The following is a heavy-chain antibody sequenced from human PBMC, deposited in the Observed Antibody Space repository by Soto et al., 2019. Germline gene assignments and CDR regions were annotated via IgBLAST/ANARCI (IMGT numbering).Heavy chain of an antibody. D-gene: IGHD3-9*01. Sequence: SETLSLTCTVSGVSITAYFWSWIRQPAGEAPEWLGHIYASGRTTYNPTLKSRVTMFVSQTQVSLRLTSVTAADTAVYYCARHFDVDPSLDHYYFDLSGRGALVTV. CDR1: GVSITAYF. V-gene: IGHV4-4*07. CDR3: ARHFDVDPSLDHYYFDL. J-gene: IGHJ2*01. CDR2: IYASGRT.